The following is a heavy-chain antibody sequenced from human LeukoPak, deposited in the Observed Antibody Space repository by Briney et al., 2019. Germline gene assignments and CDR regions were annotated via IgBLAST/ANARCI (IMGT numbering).Heavy chain of an antibody. D-gene: IGHD3-10*01. CDR3: ARDGTLSGRHPLDY. Sequence: GASVKVSCKASGYTFTGYYMHWVRQAPGQGLEWMGWINPNSGGTNHAQKFQGRVTMTRDTSISTAHMELSRLRSDDTAVYYCARDGTLSGRHPLDYWGQGTLVTVSS. V-gene: IGHV1-2*02. CDR2: INPNSGGT. J-gene: IGHJ4*02. CDR1: GYTFTGYY.